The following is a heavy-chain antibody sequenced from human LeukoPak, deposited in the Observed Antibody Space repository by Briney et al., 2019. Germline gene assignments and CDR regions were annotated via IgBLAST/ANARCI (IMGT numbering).Heavy chain of an antibody. CDR1: GYSISSGYY. CDR3: ARAGAAAGLYYYYYMDV. J-gene: IGHJ6*03. V-gene: IGHV4-38-2*02. CDR2: IYHSGST. D-gene: IGHD6-13*01. Sequence: PSETLSLTCTVSGYSISSGYYWGWIRQPPGKGLEWIGNIYHSGSTYYNPSLKSRVTISVDTSKNQFSLKLSSVTAADTAVYYCARAGAAAGLYYYYYMDVWGKGTTVTVSS.